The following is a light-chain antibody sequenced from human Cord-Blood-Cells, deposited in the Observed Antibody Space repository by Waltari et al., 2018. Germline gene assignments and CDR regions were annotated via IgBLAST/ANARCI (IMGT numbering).Light chain of an antibody. V-gene: IGLV2-14*03. Sequence: QSALTQPASMSGSPGQSNTISCTGTSSDVGGYNYVSWYQQHPGKAPKLMIYDVSNRPSGVSNRFSGSKSGNTASLTISGLQAEDEADYYCSSYTSSSTLVFGTGTKVTVL. CDR2: DVS. J-gene: IGLJ1*01. CDR1: SSDVGGYNY. CDR3: SSYTSSSTLV.